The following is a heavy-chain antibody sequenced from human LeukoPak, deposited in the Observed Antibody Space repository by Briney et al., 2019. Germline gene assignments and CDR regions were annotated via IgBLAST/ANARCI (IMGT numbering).Heavy chain of an antibody. Sequence: PSQTLSLTCTVSGGSISSGSYYWSWIRQPAGKGLEWIGRIYTSGSTNYNPSLKSRVTISVDTSKNQFSLNLNSVTAADTAVYYCASLKRGGYYIDYYYYYMDVWGKGTTVTVSS. V-gene: IGHV4-61*02. CDR1: GGSISSGSYY. J-gene: IGHJ6*03. D-gene: IGHD3-22*01. CDR2: IYTSGST. CDR3: ASLKRGGYYIDYYYYYMDV.